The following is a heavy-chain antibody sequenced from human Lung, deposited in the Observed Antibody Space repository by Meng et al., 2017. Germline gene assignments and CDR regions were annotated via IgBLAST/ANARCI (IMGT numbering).Heavy chain of an antibody. J-gene: IGHJ4*02. D-gene: IGHD6-13*01. CDR2: IWYDGSNK. Sequence: VQLVESGGGVVQPGRSLGLSCAASGLTFSSYGMHWVRQAPGKGLEWVAVIWYDGSNKYYADSVKGRFTISRDNSKNTLYLQMNSLRAEDTAVYYCARGGWYSSSSRVDYWGQGTLVTVSS. CDR3: ARGGWYSSSSRVDY. CDR1: GLTFSSYG. V-gene: IGHV3-33*01.